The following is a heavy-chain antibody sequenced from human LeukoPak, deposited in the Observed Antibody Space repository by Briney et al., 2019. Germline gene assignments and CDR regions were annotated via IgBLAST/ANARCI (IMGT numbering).Heavy chain of an antibody. CDR2: IYYSGST. CDR3: ARPHSSGWYGAFDY. J-gene: IGHJ4*02. Sequence: SETLSLTCTVSGGSISSYHWSWIRQPPGKGLEWIGYIYYSGSTNYNPSLKSRVTTSVDTSKNQFSLKLSSVTAADTAVYYCARPHSSGWYGAFDYWCQGTLVTVSS. CDR1: GGSISSYH. V-gene: IGHV4-59*08. D-gene: IGHD6-19*01.